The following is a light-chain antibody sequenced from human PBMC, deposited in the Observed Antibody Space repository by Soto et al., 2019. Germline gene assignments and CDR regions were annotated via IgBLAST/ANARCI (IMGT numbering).Light chain of an antibody. Sequence: EIVLTQSPGTLSLSPGERATLSCRASQSVNRFLAWFQQKPGQVPRLPIYGASNRATGIPDRFSGSGSETDFTLTITRLEPEDFAVYYCHHYVGSPWAFGQGTKVENK. J-gene: IGKJ1*01. V-gene: IGKV3-20*01. CDR2: GAS. CDR1: QSVNRF. CDR3: HHYVGSPWA.